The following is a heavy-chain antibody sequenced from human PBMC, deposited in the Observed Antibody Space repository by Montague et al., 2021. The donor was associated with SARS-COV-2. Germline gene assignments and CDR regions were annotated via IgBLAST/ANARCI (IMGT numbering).Heavy chain of an antibody. D-gene: IGHD4-11*01. Sequence: CAISGDSVSSNSAAWYWIRQSPSRGLEWLGRTYYRSKWNNDYAVSVKSRITINPDTSKNQFSLQLNSVTSEDTAVYYCARGTTGNGMDVWGQGTTVTVSS. J-gene: IGHJ6*02. CDR1: GDSVSSNSAA. CDR2: TYYRSKWNN. V-gene: IGHV6-1*01. CDR3: ARGTTGNGMDV.